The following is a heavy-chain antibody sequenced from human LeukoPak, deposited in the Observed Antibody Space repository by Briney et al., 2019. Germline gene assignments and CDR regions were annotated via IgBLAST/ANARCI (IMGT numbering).Heavy chain of an antibody. CDR1: GFTFSGSA. CDR3: ARDPGAAEMTTVTYFDY. J-gene: IGHJ4*02. V-gene: IGHV3-73*01. CDR2: IRSKANSYAT. D-gene: IGHD4-17*01. Sequence: GGSLKLSCAASGFTFSGSAMHWVRQASGKGLEWVGRIRSKANSYATAYAASVKGRFTISRDNSKNTLYLQMNSLRAEDTAVYYCARDPGAAEMTTVTYFDYWGQGTLVTVSS.